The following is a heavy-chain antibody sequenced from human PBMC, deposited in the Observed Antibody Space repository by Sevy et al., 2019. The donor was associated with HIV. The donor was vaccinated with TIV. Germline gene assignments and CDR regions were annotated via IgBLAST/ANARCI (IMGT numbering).Heavy chain of an antibody. J-gene: IGHJ5*02. Sequence: GGSLRLSCAASGFTFSDYYMSWIRQAPGKGLEWVSYISRSRSTINYADSVKGRFTISRDNAKNSLYLQINSLRAEDTAVYYCARENTMIEEPGWFDPWGQGTLVTVSS. CDR1: GFTFSDYY. CDR2: ISRSRSTI. D-gene: IGHD3-22*01. V-gene: IGHV3-11*01. CDR3: ARENTMIEEPGWFDP.